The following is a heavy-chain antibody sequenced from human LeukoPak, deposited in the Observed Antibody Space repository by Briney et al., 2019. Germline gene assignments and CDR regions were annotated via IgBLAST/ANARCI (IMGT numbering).Heavy chain of an antibody. J-gene: IGHJ3*02. CDR1: GYSFTSYY. Sequence: GAPVKVSCKASGYSFTSYYMHWVRQAPGQGLEWMGWINPNSGGTNYAQKFQGRVTMTRDTSISTAYMELSRLRSDDTAVYYCARDLYPVLLWFGEKPPDAFDIWGQGTMVTVSS. D-gene: IGHD3-10*01. CDR2: INPNSGGT. V-gene: IGHV1-2*02. CDR3: ARDLYPVLLWFGEKPPDAFDI.